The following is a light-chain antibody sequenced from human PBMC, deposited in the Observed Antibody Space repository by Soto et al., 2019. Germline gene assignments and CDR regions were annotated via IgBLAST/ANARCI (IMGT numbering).Light chain of an antibody. CDR2: SNT. CDR3: AVWDDSLYV. CDR1: SSNIGKNT. J-gene: IGLJ1*01. V-gene: IGLV1-44*01. Sequence: QSVLTQPPSVSGAPGQRVTISCTGSSSNIGKNTVNWYQHLPGTAPKLLIYSNTQRPLGVPVRFSGSKSGTSASLAISGLQSDDEADYYCAVWDDSLYVFGSGTKVTVL.